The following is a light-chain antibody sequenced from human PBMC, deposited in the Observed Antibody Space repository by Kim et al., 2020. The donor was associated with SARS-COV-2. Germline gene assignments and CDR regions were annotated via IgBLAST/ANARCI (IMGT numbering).Light chain of an antibody. V-gene: IGLV3-19*01. CDR3: NSRDSSGNSYF. J-gene: IGLJ1*01. CDR2: DDN. CDR1: RLRTYY. Sequence: FRQPVRIPSHGHRLRTYYASWYQKNPGPATVLVIYDDNTRPSGRKVRFSASSSGNTASLTITGAQAEDEADYYCNSRDSSGNSYFFGTGTNVTVL.